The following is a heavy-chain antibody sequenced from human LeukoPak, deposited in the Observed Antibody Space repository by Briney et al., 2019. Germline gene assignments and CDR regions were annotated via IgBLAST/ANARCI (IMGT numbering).Heavy chain of an antibody. CDR2: ISSSSSYI. Sequence: GGSLRLSCAASGFTFSSYSMNWVRQAPGKGLEWVSSISSSSSYIYYADSVKGRFTISRDNAKNSLYLQMNSLRAEDTAVYYCARDTGAAAGPLYYFDYWGQGTLVTVSS. J-gene: IGHJ4*02. V-gene: IGHV3-21*01. D-gene: IGHD6-13*01. CDR1: GFTFSSYS. CDR3: ARDTGAAAGPLYYFDY.